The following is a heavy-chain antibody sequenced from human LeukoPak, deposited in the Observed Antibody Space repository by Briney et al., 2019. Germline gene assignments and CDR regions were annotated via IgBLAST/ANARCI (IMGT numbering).Heavy chain of an antibody. Sequence: PGGSLRLSCAASGFTFSSYAMSWVRQALGKGLEWVSAISGSGGSTYYADSVKGRFTISRDNSKNTLYLQMNSLRAEDTAVYYCAKTSGWITMVRGVSDYWGQGTLVTVSS. CDR1: GFTFSSYA. CDR3: AKTSGWITMVRGVSDY. D-gene: IGHD3-10*01. J-gene: IGHJ4*02. CDR2: ISGSGGST. V-gene: IGHV3-23*01.